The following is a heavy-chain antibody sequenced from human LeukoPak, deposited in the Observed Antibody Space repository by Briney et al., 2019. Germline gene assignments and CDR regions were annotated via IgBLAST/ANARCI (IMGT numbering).Heavy chain of an antibody. CDR3: ARARDSNYYYGMGV. CDR1: GGSFSGYY. Sequence: PSETLSLTCAVYGGSFSGYYWSWIRQPPGKGLEWIGEINHSGSTNYNPSLKSRVTISVDTSKNQFSLKMTSVTAADTAVYYCARARDSNYYYGMGVWGQGTTVTVSS. J-gene: IGHJ6*02. V-gene: IGHV4-34*01. D-gene: IGHD2-15*01. CDR2: INHSGST.